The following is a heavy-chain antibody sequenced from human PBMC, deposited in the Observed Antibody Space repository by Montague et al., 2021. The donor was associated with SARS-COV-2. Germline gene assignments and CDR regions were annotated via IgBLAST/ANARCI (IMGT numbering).Heavy chain of an antibody. Sequence: SETLSLTCAVYGGSFSDYHWTWIRQSPGGGQEWIGQINYGGSTKYNPSLRSRVTISIDTSKNQFSLKLTSVTAAGTAVYYCARGAPGDWGQGTLVTVSS. V-gene: IGHV4-34*01. CDR2: INYGGST. CDR1: GGSFSDYH. J-gene: IGHJ4*02. CDR3: ARGAPGD. D-gene: IGHD1-1*01.